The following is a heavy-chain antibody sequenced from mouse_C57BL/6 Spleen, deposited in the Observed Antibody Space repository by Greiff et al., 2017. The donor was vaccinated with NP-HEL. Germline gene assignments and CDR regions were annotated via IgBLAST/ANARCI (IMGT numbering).Heavy chain of an antibody. CDR2: ISYDGSN. J-gene: IGHJ4*01. CDR1: GYSITSGYY. D-gene: IGHD1-1*01. V-gene: IGHV3-6*01. Sequence: EVKLMESGPGLVKPSQSLSLTCSVTGYSITSGYYWNWIRQFPGNKLEWMGYISYDGSNNYNPSLKNRISITRDTSKNQFFLKLNSVTTEDTATYYCARDLYYYGSSYVAMDYWGQGTSVTVSS. CDR3: ARDLYYYGSSYVAMDY.